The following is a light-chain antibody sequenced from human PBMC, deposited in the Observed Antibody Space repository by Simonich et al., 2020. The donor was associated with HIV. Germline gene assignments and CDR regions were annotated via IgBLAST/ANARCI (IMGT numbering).Light chain of an antibody. J-gene: IGLJ2*01. CDR2: DVS. V-gene: IGLV2-14*01. Sequence: QSALTQPSSVSGSPGQSITISCTGTSSDVGGYNFFSWYQQNPGKAPKLMIYDVSKRPSGVSNRFSGSKSGNTASLTISGLQAEDEADYYCSSYTSSSTVVFGGGTKLTVL. CDR3: SSYTSSSTVV. CDR1: SSDVGGYNF.